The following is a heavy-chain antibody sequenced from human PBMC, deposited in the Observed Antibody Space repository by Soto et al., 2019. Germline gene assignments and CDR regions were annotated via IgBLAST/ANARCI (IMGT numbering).Heavy chain of an antibody. CDR2: IQSGGTT. D-gene: IGHD3-3*01. J-gene: IGHJ4*02. CDR1: GFTVSSKY. Sequence: PGGSLRLSCAASGFTVSSKYMTWVRQAPGKGLEWVSLIQSGGTTYYADSVKGRFTISRDTSENTLHLQMDSLRDEDTAVYYCARGLLEWLLGAHYFDYWGQGTLVTVSS. V-gene: IGHV3-66*01. CDR3: ARGLLEWLLGAHYFDY.